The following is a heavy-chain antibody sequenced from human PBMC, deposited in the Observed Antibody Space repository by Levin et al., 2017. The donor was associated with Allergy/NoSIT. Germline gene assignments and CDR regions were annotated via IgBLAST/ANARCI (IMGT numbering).Heavy chain of an antibody. V-gene: IGHV3-21*01. CDR2: ISSSSSYI. J-gene: IGHJ4*02. CDR3: ARIGILTGYRDY. CDR1: GFTFSSYN. Sequence: TGGSLRLSCAASGFTFSSYNMNWVRQAPGKGLEWVSSISSSSSYIYYADSLKGRFTISRDNAKNSLYLQMNSLRAEDTAVYYCARIGILTGYRDYWGQGTLVTVSS. D-gene: IGHD3-9*01.